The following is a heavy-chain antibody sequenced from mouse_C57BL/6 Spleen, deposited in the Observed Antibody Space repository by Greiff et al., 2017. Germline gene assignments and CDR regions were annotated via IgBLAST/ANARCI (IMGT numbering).Heavy chain of an antibody. CDR3: ARQGYGSSFYFDY. CDR1: GFTFSSYG. CDR2: ISSGGSYT. J-gene: IGHJ2*01. Sequence: EVKLVESGGDLVKPGGSLKLSCAASGFTFSSYGMSWVRQTPDKRLEWVATISSGGSYTYYPDSVKGRFTISRDNDKNTLYLQMSSLKSEDTAMYYCARQGYGSSFYFDYWGQGTTLTVSS. D-gene: IGHD1-1*01. V-gene: IGHV5-6*01.